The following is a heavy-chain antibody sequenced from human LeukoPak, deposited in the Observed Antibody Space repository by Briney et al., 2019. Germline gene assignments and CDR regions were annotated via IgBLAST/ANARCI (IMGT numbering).Heavy chain of an antibody. CDR2: IKRGGSER. CDR1: GLTFSGYW. CDR3: ARVLEVTSGRYAFDI. Sequence: PGGSLRLSCAASGLTFSGYWMNWVRQAPGKGLEWVANIKRGGSERYYVDSVKGRFTISRDNAKNSLYLHMNSLRAEDTAVYYCARVLEVTSGRYAFDIWGQGTMVTVSS. D-gene: IGHD2-21*02. V-gene: IGHV3-7*02. J-gene: IGHJ3*02.